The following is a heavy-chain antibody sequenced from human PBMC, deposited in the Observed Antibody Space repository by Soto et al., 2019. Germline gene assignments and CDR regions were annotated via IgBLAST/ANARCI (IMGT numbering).Heavy chain of an antibody. CDR2: ISSSSSTI. D-gene: IGHD2-15*01. CDR1: EFTFSSYS. V-gene: IGHV3-48*02. Sequence: EAQLVESGVGLVQPGGSLRLSCAASEFTFSSYSMNWVRQAPGKGLEWISYISSSSSTIYYADSVRGRFTISRDKAKNSMYLQMNSLRDEDTAVYYCARDSHPGWHFDYWGQGTLVTVSS. J-gene: IGHJ4*02. CDR3: ARDSHPGWHFDY.